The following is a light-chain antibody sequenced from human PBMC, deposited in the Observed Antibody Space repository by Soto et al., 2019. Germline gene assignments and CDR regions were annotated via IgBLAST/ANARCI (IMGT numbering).Light chain of an antibody. J-gene: IGLJ1*01. CDR1: SSDFGTYNG. CDR2: DVS. V-gene: IGLV2-18*02. CDR3: SSYTISNTYV. Sequence: QSALTQPPSVSGSPGQSVTISCTGPSSDFGTYNGISWYQQPPGTAPKLMIYDVSNRPSGVPDRFSGSKSGNTASLTISGLQAEGEGDYYCSSYTISNTYVFGTGTKLTVL.